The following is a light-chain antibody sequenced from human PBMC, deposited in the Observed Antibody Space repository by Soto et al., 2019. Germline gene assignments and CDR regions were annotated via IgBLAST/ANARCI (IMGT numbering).Light chain of an antibody. V-gene: IGKV3D-15*01. CDR1: QTVSSN. J-gene: IGKJ5*01. CDR2: DIS. Sequence: SSSASQTVSSNLAWYQQRPGQAPRLIIYDISIRATGVPARFSGSGCETEFTLTIRSLQSEDFAVYCCQQYSNWPSFGQGTRLEIK. CDR3: QQYSNWPS.